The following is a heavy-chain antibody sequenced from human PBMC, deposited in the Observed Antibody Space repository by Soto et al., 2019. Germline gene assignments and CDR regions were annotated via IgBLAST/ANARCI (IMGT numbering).Heavy chain of an antibody. Sequence: QVQLVESGGGVVQPGTSLRLSCAASGFTLSNIGMQWVRQAPGKGLAWVAVISAGGNTKYYADSVKGRFTISRDNSTNTRLLEMKRRGTEDTAVYECAKESGGEGDAAYFDLWGQGNLVAV. V-gene: IGHV3-30*18. CDR3: AKESGGEGDAAYFDL. J-gene: IGHJ4*02. D-gene: IGHD2-21*01. CDR2: ISAGGNTK. CDR1: GFTLSNIG.